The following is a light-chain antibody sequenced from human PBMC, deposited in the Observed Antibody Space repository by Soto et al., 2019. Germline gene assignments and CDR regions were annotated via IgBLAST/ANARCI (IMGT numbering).Light chain of an antibody. V-gene: IGLV2-14*01. CDR1: MRDVGAYNL. Sequence: QSALTQPASVSGSAGQSITISCSGTMRDVGAYNLVSWYQQHPGTAPKLIIYEVRNRPSGISSRFSGSRSGNTASLTISGLQSEDEGDYYCRAYTARSTLVFGGGTKVTLL. CDR3: RAYTARSTLV. J-gene: IGLJ3*02. CDR2: EVR.